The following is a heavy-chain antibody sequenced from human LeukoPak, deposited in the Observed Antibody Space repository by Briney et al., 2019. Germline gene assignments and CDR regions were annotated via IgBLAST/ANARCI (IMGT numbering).Heavy chain of an antibody. CDR1: GFSFSSSE. CDR2: ISSGGNTK. Sequence: GGSLRLSCAASGFSFSSSEMNWVRQAPGKGPEWVSHISSGGNTKYYADSVKGRFTISRDNAKTSLYLQMNSLRVEDTAVYYCARDEGGSYYYFWGQGTLVAVSS. J-gene: IGHJ4*02. D-gene: IGHD1-26*01. CDR3: ARDEGGSYYYF. V-gene: IGHV3-48*03.